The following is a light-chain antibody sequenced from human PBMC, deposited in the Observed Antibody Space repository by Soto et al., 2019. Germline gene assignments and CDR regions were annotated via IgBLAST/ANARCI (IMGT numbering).Light chain of an antibody. CDR1: NIEYKS. V-gene: IGLV3-21*04. Sequence: SSELTQPPSVSVSPGTTARITCGRDNIEYKSVHWYQQKPGQAPVLVMYYDSERHSGIPGRFSGSKSGNTANLTISRVEAGDEADYYCQVWDSSSDHPVFGIGTKVTVL. J-gene: IGLJ1*01. CDR2: YDS. CDR3: QVWDSSSDHPV.